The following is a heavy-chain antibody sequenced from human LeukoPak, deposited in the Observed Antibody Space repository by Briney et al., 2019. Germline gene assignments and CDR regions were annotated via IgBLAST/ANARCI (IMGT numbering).Heavy chain of an antibody. CDR1: GGTFSSYA. Sequence: ASVKVSCKASGGTFSSYAISWVRQAPGQGLEWMGGIIPIFGTANYAQKFQGRVTITTDESTSTAYMELSSLRSEDTAVYYCTRDARGKGGYDLEGPYAFDIWGQGTMVTVSS. J-gene: IGHJ3*02. D-gene: IGHD5-12*01. CDR3: TRDARGKGGYDLEGPYAFDI. CDR2: IIPIFGTA. V-gene: IGHV1-69*05.